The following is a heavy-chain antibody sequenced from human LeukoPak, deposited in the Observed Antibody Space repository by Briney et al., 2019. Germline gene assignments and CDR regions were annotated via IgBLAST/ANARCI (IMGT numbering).Heavy chain of an antibody. CDR1: GYTFTSYG. D-gene: IGHD3-3*01. CDR3: ARDLKVLRFLEWSVDY. CDR2: ITPILDAA. Sequence: SVKVSCKASGYTFTSYGISWVRQAPGQGLEWMGRITPILDAADYAQKFQGRVTITADKSTSTAYMELSSLRSEDTAVYYCARDLKVLRFLEWSVDYWGQGTLVTVSS. J-gene: IGHJ4*02. V-gene: IGHV1-69*10.